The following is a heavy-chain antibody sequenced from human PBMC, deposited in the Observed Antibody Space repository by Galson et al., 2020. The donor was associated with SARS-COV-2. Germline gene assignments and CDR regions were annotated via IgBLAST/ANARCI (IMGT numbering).Heavy chain of an antibody. CDR2: INHRGST. CDR1: GGSFSGYY. V-gene: IGHV4-34*01. D-gene: IGHD3-10*01. CDR3: ARVDYYGSGSPP. J-gene: IGHJ1*01. Sequence: SQTLSLTCAVYGGSFSGYYWSWIRQPPGKGLEWIGEINHRGSTSYNPSLESRVTISIDTSKNQFPLKLRSVTAADTAVYYCARVDYYGSGSPPWGQGTLVTVSS.